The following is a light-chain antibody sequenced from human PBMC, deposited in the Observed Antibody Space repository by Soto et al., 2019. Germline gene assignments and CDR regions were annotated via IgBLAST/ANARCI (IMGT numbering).Light chain of an antibody. Sequence: EMVMTQSPATLSVSPGERATLSCRASQSITRNLAWYQQSPGQAPRLLIYGASTRATGIPARFSGSGSGTEFTLTINSMQYEDFAVYYCQQYNNWPRTFGQGTKVDIK. CDR1: QSITRN. CDR2: GAS. J-gene: IGKJ1*01. V-gene: IGKV3-15*01. CDR3: QQYNNWPRT.